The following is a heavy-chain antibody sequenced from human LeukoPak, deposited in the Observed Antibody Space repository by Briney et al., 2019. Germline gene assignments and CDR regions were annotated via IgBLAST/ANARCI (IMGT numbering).Heavy chain of an antibody. CDR3: AGLSVVVAATHWFDP. D-gene: IGHD2-15*01. V-gene: IGHV3-23*01. Sequence: GGSLRLSCAASGFTFSSYAMSWVRQAPGKGLEWVSAISGSGGSTYYADSVKGRFTISRDNSKNTLYLQMNSLRAEDTAVYYCAGLSVVVAATHWFDPWGQGTLVTVSS. CDR2: ISGSGGST. CDR1: GFTFSSYA. J-gene: IGHJ5*02.